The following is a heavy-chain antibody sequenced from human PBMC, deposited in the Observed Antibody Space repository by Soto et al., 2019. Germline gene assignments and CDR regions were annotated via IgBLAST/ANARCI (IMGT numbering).Heavy chain of an antibody. CDR3: VIEVTSVIMPGDTEDYSGLDV. CDR2: INPTIGST. Sequence: QVQLVQSGAEVKKPGASVKVSCKASGYVFSSAFIHWVRQAPGQGLEWMAMINPTIGSTSYAKKFQGRIAVTRDMSTATVYMDLSSLRSADTAIYYCVIEVTSVIMPGDTEDYSGLDVWGQGTTVIVSS. J-gene: IGHJ6*02. CDR1: GYVFSSAF. V-gene: IGHV1-46*03. D-gene: IGHD2-21*02.